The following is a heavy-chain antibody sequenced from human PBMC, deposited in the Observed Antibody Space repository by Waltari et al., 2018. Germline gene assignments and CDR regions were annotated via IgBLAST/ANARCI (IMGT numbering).Heavy chain of an antibody. CDR1: GFTFTSNA. CDR2: SNGYNGDT. V-gene: IGHV1-18*01. J-gene: IGHJ3*01. Sequence: QVQLVQSGGEVKKPGASVKVSCKTSGFTFTSNAISWVRQAPGQGLEWMGWSNGYNGDTNYAEKLQGRLTVTTDSSTSTAYMELRSLRSDDTAVYFCAGGVIGGGFDVWGQGTMVTVSS. CDR3: AGGVIGGGFDV. D-gene: IGHD3-16*01.